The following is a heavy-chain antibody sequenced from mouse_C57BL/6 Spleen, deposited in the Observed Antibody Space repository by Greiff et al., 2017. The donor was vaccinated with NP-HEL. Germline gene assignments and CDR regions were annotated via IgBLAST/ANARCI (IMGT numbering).Heavy chain of an antibody. D-gene: IGHD2-3*01. CDR2: IDPEDGET. Sequence: EVKLMESGAELVKPGASVKLSCTASGFNIKDYYMHWVKQRNEQGLAWIGRIDPEDGETKYAPKFQGKATITADPSSNTAYLQLSSLTSEDTAVYYCARASYDDRAGFAYWGQGTRGTVSA. CDR1: GFNIKDYY. CDR3: ARASYDDRAGFAY. V-gene: IGHV14-2*01. J-gene: IGHJ3*01.